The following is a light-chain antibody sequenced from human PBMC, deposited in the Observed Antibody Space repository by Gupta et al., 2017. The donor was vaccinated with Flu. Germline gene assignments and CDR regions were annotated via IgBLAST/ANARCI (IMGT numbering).Light chain of an antibody. V-gene: IGLV2-14*01. CDR1: SSDVGGYNS. CDR3: SSYTSNNTWV. J-gene: IGLJ3*02. CDR2: EVN. Sequence: TSSDVGGYNSVSWYQQHPGKAPKLMIYEVNNRPSGVSNRFSGSKSGNTASLTISGLQTEDEADYYCSSYTSNNTWVFGGGTKLTVL.